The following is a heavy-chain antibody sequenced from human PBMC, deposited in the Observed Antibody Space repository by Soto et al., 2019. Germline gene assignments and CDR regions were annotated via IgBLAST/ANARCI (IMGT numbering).Heavy chain of an antibody. Sequence: PSDTLSLSCTVSGSSICSGSYYWSWIRQHPGKGLEWIGYIYHSGSTYYNPSLKSRATISLDTSKNQFSLKLSSVTAADTAVYYCARDYMAVVDWGQGTLVTVSS. V-gene: IGHV4-31*03. D-gene: IGHD2-15*01. CDR3: ARDYMAVVD. J-gene: IGHJ4*02. CDR1: GSSICSGSYY. CDR2: IYHSGST.